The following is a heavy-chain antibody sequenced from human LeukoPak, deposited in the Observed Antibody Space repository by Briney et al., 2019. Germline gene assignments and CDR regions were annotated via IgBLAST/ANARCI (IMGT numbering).Heavy chain of an antibody. D-gene: IGHD3-16*02. CDR2: ISSSSSYI. J-gene: IGHJ3*02. V-gene: IGHV3-21*01. CDR1: SEAFSDYF. CDR3: ARNFGGVIDHDAFDI. Sequence: ETLSLTCGVYSEAFSDYFWTWIRQAPGKGLEWVSSISSSSSYIYYADSVKGRFTISRDNAKNSLYLQMNSLRAEDTAVYYCARNFGGVIDHDAFDIWGQGTMVTVSS.